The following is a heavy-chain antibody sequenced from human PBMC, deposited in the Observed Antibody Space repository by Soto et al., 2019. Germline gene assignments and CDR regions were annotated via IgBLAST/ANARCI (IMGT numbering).Heavy chain of an antibody. CDR3: ARGPSIAALMDV. V-gene: IGHV1-69*13. CDR2: IIPIFGTA. Sequence: GASVKVSCKASGGTFSSYAISWVRRAPGQGLEWMGGIIPIFGTANYAQKFQGRVTITADESTSTAYMELSSLRSEDTAVYYCARGPSIAALMDVWGQGTTVTVSS. J-gene: IGHJ6*02. CDR1: GGTFSSYA. D-gene: IGHD6-6*01.